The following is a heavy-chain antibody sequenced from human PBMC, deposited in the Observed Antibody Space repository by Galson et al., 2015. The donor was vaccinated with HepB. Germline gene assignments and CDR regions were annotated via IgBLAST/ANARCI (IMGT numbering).Heavy chain of an antibody. D-gene: IGHD3-16*01. J-gene: IGHJ3*02. CDR2: IYPGDSDT. CDR1: GYSFTSYW. CDR3: ARSGVRIQFGGITDAFDI. Sequence: QSGAEVKKPGESLKISCKGSGYSFTSYWIGWVRQMPGKGLEWMGIIYPGDSDTRYSPSFQGQVTISADKSISTAYLQWSSLKASDTAMYYCARSGVRIQFGGITDAFDIWGQGTMVTVSS. V-gene: IGHV5-51*01.